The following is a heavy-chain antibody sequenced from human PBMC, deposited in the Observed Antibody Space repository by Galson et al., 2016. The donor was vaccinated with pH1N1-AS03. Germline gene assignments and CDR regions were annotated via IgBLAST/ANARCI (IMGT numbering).Heavy chain of an antibody. V-gene: IGHV3-74*01. CDR1: GFTFSMSY. D-gene: IGHD3-22*01. J-gene: IGHJ3*01. CDR2: ISNDGRNV. CDR3: AKKFYYDSSGHHLDVADV. Sequence: SLRLSCAASGFTFSMSYIHWVRQAPGKGLEWVSRISNDGRNVRYADFVKGRFAVSRDNSKNTLFLQMNGLRADDTAVYYCAKKFYYDSSGHHLDVADVWGQGTAVTVSS.